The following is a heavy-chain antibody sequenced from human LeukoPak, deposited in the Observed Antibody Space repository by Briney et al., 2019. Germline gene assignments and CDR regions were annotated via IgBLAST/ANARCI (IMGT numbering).Heavy chain of an antibody. D-gene: IGHD5-24*01. V-gene: IGHV3-9*01. Sequence: GGSRRLSCAASGFTFDDYAMHWVRQAPGKGLEWVSGISWNSGSIGYADSVKGRFTISRDNAKNSLYLQMNSLRAEDTALYYCAEDNGKRWLQFAPFGYWGQGTLVTVSS. CDR1: GFTFDDYA. CDR3: AEDNGKRWLQFAPFGY. CDR2: ISWNSGSI. J-gene: IGHJ4*02.